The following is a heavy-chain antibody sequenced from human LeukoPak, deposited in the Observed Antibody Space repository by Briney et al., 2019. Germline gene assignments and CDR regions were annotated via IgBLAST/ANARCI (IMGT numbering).Heavy chain of an antibody. CDR2: IHPSGML. D-gene: IGHD3-22*01. CDR3: SRGLDSRKLGY. Sequence: PSETLSLTCTVSGASFNSDDQYWNWIRQSRGRGLEWIGSIHPSGMLYNNPSLESRVTMSRDTSKNQFSLNLNSVTAADTAVYFCSRGLDSRKLGYWGQGSLVTVSS. J-gene: IGHJ4*02. V-gene: IGHV4-31*03. CDR1: GASFNSDDQY.